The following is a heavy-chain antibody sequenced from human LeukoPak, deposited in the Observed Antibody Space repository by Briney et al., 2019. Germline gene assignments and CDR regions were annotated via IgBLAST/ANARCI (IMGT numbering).Heavy chain of an antibody. CDR1: GFTFSSHA. CDR2: ISYDGSNK. CDR3: ARYSSGWDAYDY. J-gene: IGHJ4*02. V-gene: IGHV3-30-3*01. Sequence: PGRSLRLSCAASGFTFSSHAMHWVRQAPGKGLEWVAVISYDGSNKYYADSVKGRFTISRDNSKNTLYLQMNSLRAEDTAVYYCARYSSGWDAYDYWGQGTLVTVSS. D-gene: IGHD6-19*01.